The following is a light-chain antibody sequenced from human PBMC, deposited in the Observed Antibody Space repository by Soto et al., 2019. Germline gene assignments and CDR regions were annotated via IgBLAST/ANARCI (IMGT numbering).Light chain of an antibody. J-gene: IGKJ1*01. CDR1: QTVRRY. V-gene: IGKV1-39*01. CDR2: AVS. Sequence: IQMTQSPSSLSASVGDRVTITCRASQTVRRYLNWYQQKPGKAPKLLIYAVSTLQNGVPSRFSGSGSGTDFTLTISSLQLEDFATYYCQQTYSTWTFGQGTKVDIK. CDR3: QQTYSTWT.